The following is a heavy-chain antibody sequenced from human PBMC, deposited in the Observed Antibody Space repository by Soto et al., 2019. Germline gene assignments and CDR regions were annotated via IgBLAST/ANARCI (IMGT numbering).Heavy chain of an antibody. CDR1: GFTFSSYG. J-gene: IGHJ3*02. D-gene: IGHD3-10*01. V-gene: IGHV3-33*01. CDR3: ASKFGELLADAFDI. Sequence: PGGSLRLSCAASGFTFSSYGMHWVRQAPGKGLEWVAVIWYDGSNKYYADSVKGRFTISRDNSKNTLYLQMNSLRAEDTAVYYCASKFGELLADAFDISGQGTMVTVSS. CDR2: IWYDGSNK.